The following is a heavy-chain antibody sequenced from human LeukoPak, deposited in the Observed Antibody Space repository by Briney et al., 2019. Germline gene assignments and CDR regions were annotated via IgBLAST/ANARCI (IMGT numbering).Heavy chain of an antibody. CDR2: ISGSGGTT. V-gene: IGHV3-23*01. CDR3: AKAHPCSGGSCYSPFDY. D-gene: IGHD2-15*01. CDR1: GFTFSSYA. Sequence: GGSLRLSCAASGFTFSSYAMSWVRQAPGKGLEWVSAISGSGGTTYYADSVKGRFNISRDNSKNTLYLQMNSLRAEDTPVYYCAKAHPCSGGSCYSPFDYWGQGTLVTVSS. J-gene: IGHJ4*02.